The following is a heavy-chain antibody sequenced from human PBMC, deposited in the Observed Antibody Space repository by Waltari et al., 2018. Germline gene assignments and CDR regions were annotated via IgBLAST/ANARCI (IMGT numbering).Heavy chain of an antibody. CDR1: GFTFSSYS. J-gene: IGHJ6*03. CDR2: ISSSSSYI. D-gene: IGHD2-8*01. V-gene: IGHV3-21*01. Sequence: EVQLVESGGGMVKPGGSLRLSCAASGFTFSSYSMNWVRPSPGKGLAWVSSISSSSSYIYYADSVKGRFTISRDNAKNSLYLQMNSLRAEDTAVYYCARDTGYCTNGVCYYYYMDVWGKGTTVTVSS. CDR3: ARDTGYCTNGVCYYYYMDV.